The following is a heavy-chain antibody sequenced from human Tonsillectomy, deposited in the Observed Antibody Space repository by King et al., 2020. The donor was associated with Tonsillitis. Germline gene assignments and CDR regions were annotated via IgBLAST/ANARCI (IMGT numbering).Heavy chain of an antibody. V-gene: IGHV3-7*01. CDR3: AKHGDWAFDY. Sequence: VQLMESGGGLVQPGGSLRLSCGASGFTFSNSWMGWVRQAPGKGLEWVANIKKDGTSKYYLDSVEGRFTISRDNAENSLYLQMNSLRDEDTAVYYCAKHGDWAFDYWGQGTLVTVSS. CDR2: IKKDGTSK. J-gene: IGHJ4*02. D-gene: IGHD4-17*01. CDR1: GFTFSNSW.